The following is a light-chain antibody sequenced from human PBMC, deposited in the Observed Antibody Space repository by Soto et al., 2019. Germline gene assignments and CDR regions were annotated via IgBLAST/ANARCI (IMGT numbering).Light chain of an antibody. V-gene: IGLV2-14*03. CDR1: RSDVGGYNY. J-gene: IGLJ2*01. CDR2: DVT. CDR3: SSYTSIRILV. Sequence: QSVLTQPASVSGSPGQSITISCTGTRSDVGGYNYVSWYQHHPGKAPKLMIYDVTNRPSGVSNRFSGSKSGNTASLTISGLQAEDEADYDCSSYTSIRILVFGGGTKVTVL.